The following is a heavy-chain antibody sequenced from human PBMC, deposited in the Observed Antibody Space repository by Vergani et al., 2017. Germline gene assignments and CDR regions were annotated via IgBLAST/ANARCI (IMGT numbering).Heavy chain of an antibody. CDR2: IRYDGSNK. CDR3: AKEMYRSASFDI. Sequence: QVQLVESGGGVVQPGGSLRLSCAASGFTFSSYGMHWVRQAPGNGLEWVAFIRYDGSNKYYADSVKGRFTISRDNSKNTLYLQMNSLRAEDTAVYYCAKEMYRSASFDIWGQGTMVTVSS. CDR1: GFTFSSYG. J-gene: IGHJ3*02. D-gene: IGHD2-8*02. V-gene: IGHV3-30*02.